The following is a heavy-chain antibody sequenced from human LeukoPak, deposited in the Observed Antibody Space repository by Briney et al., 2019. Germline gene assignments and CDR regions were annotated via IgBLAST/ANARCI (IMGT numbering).Heavy chain of an antibody. CDR3: ARADIRAIASSGWYGFDY. D-gene: IGHD6-19*01. CDR2: ISAYNGNT. Sequence: ASVKVSCKASGYTFTSYGISWVRQAPGQGLEWMGWISAYNGNTNYAQKVQGRVTMTTDTSTSTAYMELRSLRSDDTAVYYCARADIRAIASSGWYGFDYWGQGTLVTVSS. V-gene: IGHV1-18*01. J-gene: IGHJ4*02. CDR1: GYTFTSYG.